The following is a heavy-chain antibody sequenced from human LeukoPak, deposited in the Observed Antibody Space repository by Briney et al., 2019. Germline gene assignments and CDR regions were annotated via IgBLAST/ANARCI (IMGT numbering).Heavy chain of an antibody. CDR2: ILASGGST. J-gene: IGHJ4*02. D-gene: IGHD5-18*01. Sequence: GGSLRLSCAASGFTFSSYGMNWVRQAPGKGLEWVSAILASGGSTYYADSVKGRFTISRDNSKNTLYLQMSSLRAEDTAVYYCVKDQATAMALYYFDYWGQGTLVTVSS. V-gene: IGHV3-23*01. CDR1: GFTFSSYG. CDR3: VKDQATAMALYYFDY.